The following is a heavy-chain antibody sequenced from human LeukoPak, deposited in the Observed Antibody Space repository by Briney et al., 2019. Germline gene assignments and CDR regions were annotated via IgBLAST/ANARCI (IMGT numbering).Heavy chain of an antibody. CDR1: GGSISSYY. Sequence: SETLSLTCTVSGGSISSYYWSWIRQPPGKGLEWIGYIYYSGSTNYNPSLKSRVTISVGTSKNQFSLKLSSVTAADTAVYYCARDLTGHYDILTGYYGYYGMDVWGQGTTVTVSS. CDR2: IYYSGST. D-gene: IGHD3-9*01. CDR3: ARDLTGHYDILTGYYGYYGMDV. V-gene: IGHV4-59*01. J-gene: IGHJ6*02.